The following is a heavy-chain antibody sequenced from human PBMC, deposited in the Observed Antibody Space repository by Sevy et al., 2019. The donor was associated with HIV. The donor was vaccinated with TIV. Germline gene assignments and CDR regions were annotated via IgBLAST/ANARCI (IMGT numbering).Heavy chain of an antibody. V-gene: IGHV3-48*02. CDR1: GFTFSSYS. D-gene: IGHD2-2*01. CDR2: ISSSSSTI. Sequence: GGSLRLSCAASGFTFSSYSMNWVRQAPGKGLEWVSYISSSSSTIYYAYSVKGRFTISRDNAKNSLYLQMNSLRDEDTAVYYCARALVSSTVADYYYYGMDVWGQGTTVTVSS. CDR3: ARALVSSTVADYYYYGMDV. J-gene: IGHJ6*02.